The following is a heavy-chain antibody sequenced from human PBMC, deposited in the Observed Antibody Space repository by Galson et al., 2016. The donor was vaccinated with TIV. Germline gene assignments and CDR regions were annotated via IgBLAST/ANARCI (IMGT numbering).Heavy chain of an antibody. CDR2: FDPEQHKK. Sequence: SVKVSCKVSGDSLSDLSMHWVRQAPGKGLEWMGGFDPEQHKKIYAQKLEGRVTLTDDTSTDTAFLELSSLSFEDTAVYYCASVAWFPGLSLDSWGQGTLVIVSS. CDR1: GDSLSDLS. J-gene: IGHJ4*02. CDR3: ASVAWFPGLSLDS. D-gene: IGHD2/OR15-2a*01. V-gene: IGHV1-24*01.